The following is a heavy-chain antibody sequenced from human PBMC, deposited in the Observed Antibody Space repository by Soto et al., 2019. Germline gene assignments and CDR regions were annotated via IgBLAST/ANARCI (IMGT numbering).Heavy chain of an antibody. CDR2: RLYDGSKK. J-gene: IGHJ6*02. Sequence: AGGSLRLSCAAYGFTFSSYGIHWVRQAPGQVLEGVAGRLYDGSKKYYAYSVKGRLTISRDNSKNTLYLQMSSLRAEDTALYYCVKDGSSGWPYFDDMDVWGQGTTVTVSS. CDR3: VKDGSSGWPYFDDMDV. D-gene: IGHD6-19*01. V-gene: IGHV3-30*18. CDR1: GFTFSSYG.